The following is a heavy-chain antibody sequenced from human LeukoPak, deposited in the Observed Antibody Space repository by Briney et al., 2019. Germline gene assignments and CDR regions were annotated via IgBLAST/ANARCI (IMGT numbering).Heavy chain of an antibody. CDR2: IWYDGSNK. CDR1: GFTFSSYG. D-gene: IGHD4-17*01. V-gene: IGHV3-30*02. Sequence: PTGGSLRLSCAASGFTFSSYGMHWVSQPPGKGLEWVADIWYDGSNKYYADTVKGRFTISRGNSKNTLYLQMNSLRAEDRAVYYCAEDRDDYGDYEADAFDIWGQGTMVTVSS. CDR3: AEDRDDYGDYEADAFDI. J-gene: IGHJ3*02.